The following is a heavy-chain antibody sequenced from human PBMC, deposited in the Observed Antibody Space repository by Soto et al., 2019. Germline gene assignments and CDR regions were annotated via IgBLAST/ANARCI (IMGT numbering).Heavy chain of an antibody. CDR3: ARLYCRGGSCYSGDAFDI. V-gene: IGHV3-21*04. D-gene: IGHD2-15*01. CDR2: ISTSTSYI. J-gene: IGHJ3*02. CDR1: GFTFSSYG. Sequence: EVQLVESGGGLVKPGGSLRLSCAASGFTFSSYGMNWVRQAPGKGLEWVSSISTSTSYIYYADSVKGRFTISRDNGKNSVYLQMNSPRAEDTAVYYCARLYCRGGSCYSGDAFDIWGQGTMVTVSS.